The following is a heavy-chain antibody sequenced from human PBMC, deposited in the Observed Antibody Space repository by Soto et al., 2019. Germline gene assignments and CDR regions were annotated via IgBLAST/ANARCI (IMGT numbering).Heavy chain of an antibody. CDR1: GFTLSRDG. D-gene: IGHD1-1*01. J-gene: IGHJ6*02. Sequence: QVQLVESGGGVVQPGRSLRLSCAASGFTLSRDGMHWVRQAPGKGLEWVAVISVEGNTQYYADSVKGRFTISRDNTKDTLHLQIHGPLPQDTAVYYCARGAEHQLLSRVYFSGMDVWGQGTTVSVSS. CDR3: ARGAEHQLLSRVYFSGMDV. CDR2: ISVEGNTQ. V-gene: IGHV3-30*05.